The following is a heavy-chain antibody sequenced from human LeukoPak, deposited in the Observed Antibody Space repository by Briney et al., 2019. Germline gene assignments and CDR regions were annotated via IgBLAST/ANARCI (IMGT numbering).Heavy chain of an antibody. Sequence: PSETLSLTCTVSGGSISSGSYYWSWIRQPAGKGLEWIGRIYTSGSTNYNPSLKSRVTISVDTSKNQFSLKLSSVTAADTAVYYCARDQGSPSPRGAPDAFDIWGQGTMVTVSS. V-gene: IGHV4-61*02. CDR2: IYTSGST. D-gene: IGHD3-10*01. J-gene: IGHJ3*02. CDR1: GGSISSGSYY. CDR3: ARDQGSPSPRGAPDAFDI.